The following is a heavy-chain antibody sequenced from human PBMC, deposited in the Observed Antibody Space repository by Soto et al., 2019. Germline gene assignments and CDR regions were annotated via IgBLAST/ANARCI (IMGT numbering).Heavy chain of an antibody. CDR2: ISDSGTKT. CDR1: GFSISDYA. V-gene: IGHV3-23*01. CDR3: AKDGIRKDDY. J-gene: IGHJ4*02. Sequence: DVHLLESGGGFIQPGGSLRLSCSASGFSISDYAMSWVRQAPGKGLEWVSSISDSGTKTFYADSVKGRFAISRDTSKNTMYMQMNNLRAEDTARYYCAKDGIRKDDYWGQGTVVTVSS.